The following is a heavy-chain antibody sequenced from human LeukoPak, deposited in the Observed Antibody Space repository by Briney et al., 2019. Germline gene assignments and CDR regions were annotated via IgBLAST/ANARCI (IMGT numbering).Heavy chain of an antibody. J-gene: IGHJ4*02. V-gene: IGHV1-46*01. CDR2: IRPSGST. D-gene: IGHD5-18*01. CDR1: GYTFTSYG. Sequence: EASVKVSCKASGYTFTSYGISWVRQAPGQGLEYMGIIRPSGSTAYAQKFQGRVTMTRDTSTSAVYMELSSLRSEDTAVYYCAREGPETYNFDFWGQGTQVTVSS. CDR3: AREGPETYNFDF.